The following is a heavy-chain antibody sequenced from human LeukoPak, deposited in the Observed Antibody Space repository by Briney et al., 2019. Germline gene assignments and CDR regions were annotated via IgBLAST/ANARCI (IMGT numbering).Heavy chain of an antibody. D-gene: IGHD6-13*01. Sequence: ASVKVSCKASGYTFTSYGISWVRQAPGQGLEWMGWISAYNGNTNYAQKLQGRVTMTTDTSTSTAYMELRSLRSDDTAVYYCARDAAAAGPPYYYYGMDVWGQGTTVTVSS. V-gene: IGHV1-18*01. CDR3: ARDAAAAGPPYYYYGMDV. J-gene: IGHJ6*02. CDR2: ISAYNGNT. CDR1: GYTFTSYG.